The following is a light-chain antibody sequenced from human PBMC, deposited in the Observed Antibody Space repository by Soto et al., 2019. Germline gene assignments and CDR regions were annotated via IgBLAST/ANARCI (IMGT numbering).Light chain of an antibody. CDR1: QSLLHRNGYNY. V-gene: IGKV2-28*01. J-gene: IGKJ2*01. CDR2: LGS. Sequence: DIVMTQSPLSLPVTPGEPASISCRSSQSLLHRNGYNYLDWYLQKPGQSPQLLIYLGSNRASGVPDRFSGRGSGTDFTPKLSRVEAEDVGVYYCMQALQTPRYTFGQGTKLEIK. CDR3: MQALQTPRYT.